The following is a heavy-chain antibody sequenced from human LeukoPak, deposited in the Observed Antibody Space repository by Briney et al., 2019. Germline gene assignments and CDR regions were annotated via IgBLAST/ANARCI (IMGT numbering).Heavy chain of an antibody. CDR3: ARDYDFWSGYTIGGPYGMDV. J-gene: IGHJ6*02. Sequence: ASVKVSCKASGYTFTGYYMHWVRQAPGQGLEWMGRINPNSGGTIYAQKFQGRVTMTRDTSISTAYMELSRLRSDDTAVYYCARDYDFWSGYTIGGPYGMDVWGQGTTVTVSS. CDR1: GYTFTGYY. CDR2: INPNSGGT. D-gene: IGHD3-3*01. V-gene: IGHV1-2*06.